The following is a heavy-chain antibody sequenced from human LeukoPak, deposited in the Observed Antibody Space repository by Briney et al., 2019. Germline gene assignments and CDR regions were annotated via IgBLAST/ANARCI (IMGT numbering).Heavy chain of an antibody. CDR1: GYTFTSYG. D-gene: IGHD6-13*01. J-gene: IGHJ6*02. CDR2: ISAYNGNT. V-gene: IGHV1-18*01. CDR3: ARDRSLEYYYYGMDV. Sequence: ASVKVSCKASGYTFTSYGISWVRQAPGQGLEWMGWISAYNGNTNYAQKLQGRVTMTTDTSTSTAYTELRSLRSDDTAVYCCARDRSLEYYYYGMDVWGQGTTVTVSS.